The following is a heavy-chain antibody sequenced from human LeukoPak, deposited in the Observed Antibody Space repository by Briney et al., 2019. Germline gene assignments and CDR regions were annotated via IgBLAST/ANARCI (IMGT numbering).Heavy chain of an antibody. CDR2: IKQDGSEK. D-gene: IGHD3-9*01. CDR3: ARGERYFDWLFDY. J-gene: IGHJ4*02. CDR1: GFTFSSYW. Sequence: GGSLRLSCAAFGFTFSSYWMSWVRQAPGKGLEWVANIKQDGSEKYYVDSVKGRFTISRDNAKNSLYLQMNSLRAEDTAVYYCARGERYFDWLFDYWGQGTLVTVSS. V-gene: IGHV3-7*03.